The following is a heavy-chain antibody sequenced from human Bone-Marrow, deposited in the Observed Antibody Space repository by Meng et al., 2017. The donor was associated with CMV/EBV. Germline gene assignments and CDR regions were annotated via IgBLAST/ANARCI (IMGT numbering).Heavy chain of an antibody. V-gene: IGHV3-30*04. CDR1: EFTFRSYR. CDR3: AKADKPSYSYGQRPFDY. J-gene: IGHJ4*02. Sequence: GESLKISCAASEFTFRSYRMHWVRQAPGKGLEWLAGISYDGSDTYYADSMKGRFTIFRDNSRDTLFLQMNSLRAEDTAVYYCAKADKPSYSYGQRPFDYWGQGTLVTVSS. CDR2: ISYDGSDT. D-gene: IGHD5-18*01.